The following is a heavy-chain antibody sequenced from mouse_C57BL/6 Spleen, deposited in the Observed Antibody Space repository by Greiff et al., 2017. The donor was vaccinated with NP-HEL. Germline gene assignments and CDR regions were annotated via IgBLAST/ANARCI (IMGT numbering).Heavy chain of an antibody. V-gene: IGHV1-18*01. J-gene: IGHJ4*01. CDR1: GYTFTDYN. D-gene: IGHD3-3*01. Sequence: VQLQQSGPELVKPGASVKIPCKASGYTFTDYNMDWVKQSHGKSLEWIGDINPNNGGTSYNQKFKGKATLTVDKSSSTAYMELRSLTSEDTAVDYCAREGLGAMDYWGQGTSVTVSS. CDR2: INPNNGGT. CDR3: AREGLGAMDY.